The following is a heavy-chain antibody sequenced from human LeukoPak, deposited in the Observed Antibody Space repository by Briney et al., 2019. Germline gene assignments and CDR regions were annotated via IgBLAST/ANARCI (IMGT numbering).Heavy chain of an antibody. Sequence: ASVKVSRKVSGYTFTDYYMHWVQQAPGKGLEWMGLVDPEDGETIYAEKFQGRVTITADTSTDTAYMELSSLRSEDTAVYYCATIEYSSSSRAFDIWGQGTMVTVSS. CDR1: GYTFTDYY. J-gene: IGHJ3*02. CDR2: VDPEDGET. D-gene: IGHD6-6*01. CDR3: ATIEYSSSSRAFDI. V-gene: IGHV1-69-2*01.